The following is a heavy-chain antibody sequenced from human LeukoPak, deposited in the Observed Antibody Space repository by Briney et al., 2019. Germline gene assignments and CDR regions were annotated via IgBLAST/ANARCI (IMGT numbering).Heavy chain of an antibody. CDR2: IFRGVTT. CDR1: GVSISGPHW. CDR3: ARSRPRLLWFGERRNWFDP. J-gene: IGHJ5*02. V-gene: IGHV4-4*02. D-gene: IGHD3-10*01. Sequence: SGTLSLTCLVSGVSISGPHWWSWVRQPPGKGLEWIGDIFRGVTTNNNPSLSSRVTISIDESKNQISLNLTSVTAADTAVYYCARSRPRLLWFGERRNWFDPWGQGTLVTVSS.